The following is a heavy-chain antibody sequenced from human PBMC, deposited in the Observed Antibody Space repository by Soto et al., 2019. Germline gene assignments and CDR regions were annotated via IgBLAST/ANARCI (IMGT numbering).Heavy chain of an antibody. D-gene: IGHD4-17*01. V-gene: IGHV4-30-2*01. CDR2: IYHSGST. CDR1: GGSISSGGYS. J-gene: IGHJ4*02. CDR3: ARGKDYGGDFDY. Sequence: SETLSLTCAVSGGSISSGGYSWSWIRQPPGKGLEWIGYIYHSGSTYYNPSLKSRVTISVDRSKNQSSLKLSSVTAADTAVYYCARGKDYGGDFDYWGQGTLVTVSS.